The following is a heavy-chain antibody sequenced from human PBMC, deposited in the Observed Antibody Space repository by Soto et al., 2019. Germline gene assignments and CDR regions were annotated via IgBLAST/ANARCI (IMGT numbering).Heavy chain of an antibody. CDR1: GFTFSNAR. CDR3: AIVSGSGWAFDY. V-gene: IGHV3-15*01. CDR2: IKSKSDGGTT. J-gene: IGHJ4*02. Sequence: EVQLVESGGGLVKPGGSVRLSCAASGFTFSNARMSWVRQAPGKGLEWVDRIKSKSDGGTTDYAAPVKGRFTISRDDSKNTLYLQLNSLKTEDTAVYYCAIVSGSGWAFDYWGQGTLVTVSS. D-gene: IGHD6-19*01.